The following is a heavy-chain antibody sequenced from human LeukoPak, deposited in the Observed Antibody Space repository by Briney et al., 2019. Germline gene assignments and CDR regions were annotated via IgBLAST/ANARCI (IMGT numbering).Heavy chain of an antibody. CDR1: GGTFSSYA. D-gene: IGHD3-10*01. Sequence: ASVKVSCTASGGTFSSYAISWVRQAPGQGLEWMGGIIPIFGTANYAQKFQGRVTITADESTSTAYMELSSLRSEDTAVYYCAREASSGSYYRSPFDYWGQGTLVTVSS. J-gene: IGHJ4*02. V-gene: IGHV1-69*13. CDR2: IIPIFGTA. CDR3: AREASSGSYYRSPFDY.